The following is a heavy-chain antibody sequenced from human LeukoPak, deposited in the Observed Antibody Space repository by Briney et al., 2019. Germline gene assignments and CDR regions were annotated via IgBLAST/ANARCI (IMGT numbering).Heavy chain of an antibody. V-gene: IGHV7-4-1*02. CDR2: INTNTGNP. Sequence: ASVKVSCKASGYTFTSYAMNWVRQAPGQGLEWMGWINTNTGNPTYAQGFTGRFVFSLDTSVSTAYLQISSLKAEDTAVYYCARHQLAVAANWFDPGAREPWSPSPQ. D-gene: IGHD6-19*01. CDR1: GYTFTSYA. J-gene: IGHJ5*02. CDR3: ARHQLAVAANWFDP.